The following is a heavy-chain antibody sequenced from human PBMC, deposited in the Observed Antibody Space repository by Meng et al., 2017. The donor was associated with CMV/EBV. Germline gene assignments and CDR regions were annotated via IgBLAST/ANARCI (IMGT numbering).Heavy chain of an antibody. CDR1: GGSFSGYY. CDR2: INHSGST. CDR3: ARGGVEMATIGYYFDY. V-gene: IGHV4-34*01. Sequence: QGKLQQWGAGLLKPSETLSLTCAVYGGSFSGYYWSWIRQPPGKGLEWIGEINHSGSTNYNPSLKSRVTISVDTSKNQFSLKLSSVTAADTAVYYCARGGVEMATIGYYFDYWGQGTLVTVSS. D-gene: IGHD5-24*01. J-gene: IGHJ4*02.